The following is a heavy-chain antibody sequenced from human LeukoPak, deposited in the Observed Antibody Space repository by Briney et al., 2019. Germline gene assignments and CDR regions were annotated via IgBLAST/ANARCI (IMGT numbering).Heavy chain of an antibody. J-gene: IGHJ4*02. D-gene: IGHD3-10*01. CDR3: ARGRWFGEPHFDY. CDR1: GGSISSGSYY. Sequence: PSETLSLTCTVSGGSISSGSYYWSWIRQPAGKGLEWIGRIYTSGSTNYNPSLKSRVTISVDTSKNQFSLKLSSVTAADTAVYYCARGRWFGEPHFDYWGQGTLVTVSS. V-gene: IGHV4-61*02. CDR2: IYTSGST.